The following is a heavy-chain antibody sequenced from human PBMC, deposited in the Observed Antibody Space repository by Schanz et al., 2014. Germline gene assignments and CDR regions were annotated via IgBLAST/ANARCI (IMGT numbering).Heavy chain of an antibody. CDR3: AKGRFGELSAFDI. CDR1: GFGFSSYS. CDR2: ISDSGDTA. J-gene: IGHJ3*02. V-gene: IGHV3-23*04. Sequence: EVQLVESGGGLVQPGGSLRLSCAASGFGFSSYSMNWVRQAPGRGLEWVSLISDSGDTAYYADSVKGRFTISRDNSKNSVFLQMSSLRAEDTAVYYCAKGRFGELSAFDIWGQGTMVTVSS. D-gene: IGHD3-10*01.